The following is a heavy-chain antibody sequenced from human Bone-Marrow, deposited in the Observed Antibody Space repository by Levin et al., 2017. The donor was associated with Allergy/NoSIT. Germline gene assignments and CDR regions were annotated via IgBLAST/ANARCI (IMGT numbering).Heavy chain of an antibody. CDR2: IYSGGST. D-gene: IGHD6-19*01. Sequence: GESLKISCAASGFTVSSNYMSWVRQAPGKGLEWVSVIYSGGSTYYADSVKGRFTISRDNSKNTLYLQMNSLRAEDTAVYYCARGYSSGLSYYFDYWGQGTLVTVSS. CDR3: ARGYSSGLSYYFDY. J-gene: IGHJ4*02. V-gene: IGHV3-53*01. CDR1: GFTVSSNY.